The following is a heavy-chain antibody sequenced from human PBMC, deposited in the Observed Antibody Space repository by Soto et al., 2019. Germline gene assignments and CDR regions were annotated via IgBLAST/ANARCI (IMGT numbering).Heavy chain of an antibody. CDR1: GGTFNTYT. Sequence: QVHLIQSGAEVKKPGSSVKVSCKAAGGTFNTYTRIWVRQAPGHGLEWMGRIIPMLTVTNSAQKFQGRLTLTADKSTGPAFMELTSLISDDTAVYYCSIGSWSAETFDVWGQGTMVTVSS. CDR3: SIGSWSAETFDV. D-gene: IGHD2-2*01. J-gene: IGHJ3*01. V-gene: IGHV1-69*02. CDR2: IIPMLTVT.